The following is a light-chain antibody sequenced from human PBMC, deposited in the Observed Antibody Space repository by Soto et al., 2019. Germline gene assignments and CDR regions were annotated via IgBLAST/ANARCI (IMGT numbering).Light chain of an antibody. CDR1: QNIYNY. J-gene: IGKJ5*01. CDR3: EQTYSNPVT. Sequence: DIQMTQSPSSLSASVGDRVTVTCRTSQNIYNYLNWYQQKPGKAPKLLIYAASSVQSGVPLRFSGTGSGTDFPLTISSLQPEDFATYYCEQTYSNPVTFGQGTRLEVK. CDR2: AAS. V-gene: IGKV1-39*01.